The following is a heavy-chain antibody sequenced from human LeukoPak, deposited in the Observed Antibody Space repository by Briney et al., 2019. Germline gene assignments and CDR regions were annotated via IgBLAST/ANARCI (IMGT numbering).Heavy chain of an antibody. Sequence: GGSLRLSCAASGFTFNNYGMSWVRQAPGKGLERVSAISGSGGSTYYADSVKGRFTISRDNSKNTLYLQMNSLRAEDTAVYYCAKDLRFNYVWEAGYWGQGTLVTVSS. CDR3: AKDLRFNYVWEAGY. J-gene: IGHJ4*02. CDR1: GFTFNNYG. V-gene: IGHV3-23*01. CDR2: ISGSGGST. D-gene: IGHD3-16*01.